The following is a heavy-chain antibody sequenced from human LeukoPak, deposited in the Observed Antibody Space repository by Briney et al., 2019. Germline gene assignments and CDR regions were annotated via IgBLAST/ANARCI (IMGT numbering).Heavy chain of an antibody. Sequence: GRSLRLSCAASGFTFSSYAMHWVRQAPGKGLEWVSTISGSGNGGNTYHADPVKGRFTISRDNSKSTLYLQMNSLRAEDTAIYYCAKDRITAAGTPFDSWGQGTLVTVSS. V-gene: IGHV3-23*01. CDR1: GFTFSSYA. CDR3: AKDRITAAGTPFDS. J-gene: IGHJ4*02. CDR2: ISGSGNGGNT. D-gene: IGHD6-13*01.